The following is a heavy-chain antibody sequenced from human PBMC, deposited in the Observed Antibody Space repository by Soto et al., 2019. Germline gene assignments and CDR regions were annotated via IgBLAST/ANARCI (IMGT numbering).Heavy chain of an antibody. J-gene: IGHJ4*02. CDR1: GYTFTSYG. D-gene: IGHD2-2*01. V-gene: IGHV1-18*01. CDR2: ISAYNGNT. CDR3: ARVPGEALRYCSSTSCYYFDY. Sequence: ASVKVSCKASGYTFTSYGISWVRQAPGQGLEWMGWISAYNGNTNYAQKLQGRVTMTTDTSTSTAYMELRSLRSDDTAVYYCARVPGEALRYCSSTSCYYFDYWGQGTLVTVSS.